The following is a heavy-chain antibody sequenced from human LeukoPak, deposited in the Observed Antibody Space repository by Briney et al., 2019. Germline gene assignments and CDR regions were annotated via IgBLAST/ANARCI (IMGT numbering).Heavy chain of an antibody. Sequence: ASVKVSCKASGYTFTGYYMHWVRQAPGQGLEWMGWINPNSGGTNYAQKFQGWVTMTRDTSISTAYMELSRLRSDDTAVYYCARDGSYGGNAFDIWGQGTMVTVSS. CDR2: INPNSGGT. CDR1: GYTFTGYY. CDR3: ARDGSYGGNAFDI. V-gene: IGHV1-2*04. J-gene: IGHJ3*02. D-gene: IGHD1-26*01.